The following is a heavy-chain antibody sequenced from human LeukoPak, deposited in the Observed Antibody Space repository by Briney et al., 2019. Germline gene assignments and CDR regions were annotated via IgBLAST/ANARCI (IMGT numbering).Heavy chain of an antibody. CDR1: VSTFSSAG. Sequence: PGGSLRLSCAASVSTFSSAGMNWVRQAPGKGLEWVSYINGYSNSIFYGDSVKGRFTISRDNAKNIVYLQMSNLADEDTAVYYCARDLAGSRWSAFDSWGQGALVTVSS. J-gene: IGHJ4*02. V-gene: IGHV3-48*02. CDR3: ARDLAGSRWSAFDS. CDR2: INGYSNSI. D-gene: IGHD3-10*01.